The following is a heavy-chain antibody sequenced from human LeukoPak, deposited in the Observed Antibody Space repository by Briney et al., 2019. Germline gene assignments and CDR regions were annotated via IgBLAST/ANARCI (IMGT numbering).Heavy chain of an antibody. D-gene: IGHD6-19*01. CDR3: ARVPSRAAVAGFDY. V-gene: IGHV3-21*01. CDR2: ISSSSGYI. CDR1: GFTFNSYS. J-gene: IGHJ4*02. Sequence: GGSLRLSCAASGFTFNSYSMNWVRQAPGKGLEWVSSISSSSGYISYADSMKGRFTISRDNAKNSLFLQMNSLRAEDTAVYYCARVPSRAAVAGFDYWGQGTLVTVSS.